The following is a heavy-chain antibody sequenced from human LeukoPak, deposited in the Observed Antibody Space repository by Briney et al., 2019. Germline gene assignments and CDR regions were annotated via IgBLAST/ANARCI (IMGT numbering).Heavy chain of an antibody. CDR2: ISSSSSYI. V-gene: IGHV3-21*01. CDR1: GFTFSSYS. D-gene: IGHD6-13*01. CDR3: ALSSSWYGGFFDY. Sequence: GGSLRLSCAASGFTFSSYSMNWVRQAPGKGLEWVSSISSSSSYIYYADSVKGRFTISRDNSKNTLYLQMNSLRAEDTAVYYCALSSSWYGGFFDYWGQGTLVTVSS. J-gene: IGHJ4*02.